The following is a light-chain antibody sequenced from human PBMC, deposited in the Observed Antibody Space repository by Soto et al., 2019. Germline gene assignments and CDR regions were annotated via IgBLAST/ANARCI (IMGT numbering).Light chain of an antibody. CDR1: QSVSSSY. CDR3: QQYGISPRT. J-gene: IGKJ1*01. CDR2: GAS. V-gene: IGKV3-20*01. Sequence: EIVLTPSPGTLSLSPGERATLSCRASQSVSSSYLAWYQQKPGQAPRLLIYGASSRATGIPDRFSGSGSGTDFTLTISRLVPEDFAVYYCQQYGISPRTSGHGTKVDIK.